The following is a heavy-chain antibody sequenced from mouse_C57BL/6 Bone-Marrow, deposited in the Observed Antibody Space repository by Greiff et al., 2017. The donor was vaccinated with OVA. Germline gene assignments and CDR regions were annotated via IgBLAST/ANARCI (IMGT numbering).Heavy chain of an antibody. CDR1: GYTFTSYG. V-gene: IGHV1-81*01. D-gene: IGHD1-1*01. CDR3: ARGLVATRYFDV. J-gene: IGHJ1*03. CDR2: IYPRSGNT. Sequence: VQLQESGAELARPGASVKLSCKASGYTFTSYGISWVKQRTGQGLEWIGEIYPRSGNTYYNEKFKGKATLTADKSSSTAYMELRSLTSEDSAVYFCARGLVATRYFDVWGTGTTVTVSS.